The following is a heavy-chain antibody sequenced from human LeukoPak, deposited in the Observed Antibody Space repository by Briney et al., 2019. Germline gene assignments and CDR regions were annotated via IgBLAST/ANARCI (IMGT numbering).Heavy chain of an antibody. D-gene: IGHD6-13*01. J-gene: IGHJ4*02. V-gene: IGHV3-30*18. Sequence: GGSLRLSCAASGFTVSSNYMTWVRQAPGKGLEWVAVISHDGSKEYYADSVKGRFTISRDNSKNTLYLQMNSLRAEDTAVYYCAKDFSSTWYLAGYWGQGTLVTVSS. CDR2: ISHDGSKE. CDR3: AKDFSSTWYLAGY. CDR1: GFTVSSNY.